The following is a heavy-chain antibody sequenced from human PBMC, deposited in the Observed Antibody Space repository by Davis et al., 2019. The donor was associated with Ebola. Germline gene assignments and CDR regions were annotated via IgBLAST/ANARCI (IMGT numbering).Heavy chain of an antibody. CDR1: SDTSNLYS. V-gene: IGHV1-8*03. Sequence: ASVKVSCKTSSDTSNLYSFSWVRQAPGQGLEWMGWMNPNSGYTGFAQKFQGGVTITRNTSISTAYMELSSLRSEDTAVYYCARDRNSWSYTVAGYWGQGTLVTVSS. D-gene: IGHD1-26*01. CDR2: MNPNSGYT. CDR3: ARDRNSWSYTVAGY. J-gene: IGHJ4*02.